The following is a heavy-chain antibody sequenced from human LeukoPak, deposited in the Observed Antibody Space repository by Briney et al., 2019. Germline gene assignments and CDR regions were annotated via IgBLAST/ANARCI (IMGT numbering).Heavy chain of an antibody. Sequence: GGSLRLSCAASGFTFSSYAMSWGRQAPGEGLGWGSAMSGSGGSTYYADSVKGRFTISRDNSKNTLYLQMNSLRAEDTAVYYCAKAGIELWSVFDYWGQGTLVTVSS. J-gene: IGHJ4*02. D-gene: IGHD5-18*01. V-gene: IGHV3-23*01. CDR3: AKAGIELWSVFDY. CDR2: MSGSGGST. CDR1: GFTFSSYA.